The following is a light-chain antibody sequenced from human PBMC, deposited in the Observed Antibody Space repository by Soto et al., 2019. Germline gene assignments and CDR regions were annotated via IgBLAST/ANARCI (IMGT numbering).Light chain of an antibody. CDR1: QSVSSSY. V-gene: IGKV3-20*01. CDR2: GAS. Sequence: IVLTQSPAILALSPGDRATLSVRASQSVSSSYLAWYQHKPGQAPRLLIHGASSRVTGIPDRFSGSGSGTDFTLTITRLEPEDFAVYYCQQYQSLTFGGGTKVDI. J-gene: IGKJ4*01. CDR3: QQYQSLT.